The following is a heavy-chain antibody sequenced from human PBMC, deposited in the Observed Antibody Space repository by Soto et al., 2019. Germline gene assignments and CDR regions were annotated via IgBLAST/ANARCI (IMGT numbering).Heavy chain of an antibody. CDR2: IWYDGSNK. CDR3: ARGPVYYDSSGTWAFDI. Sequence: PGGSLRLSCAASGFTFSSYGMPWVRQAPGKGLGWVAVIWYDGSNKYYADSVKGRFTISRDNSKNTLYLQMNSLRAEDTAVYYCARGPVYYDSSGTWAFDIWGQGTMVTVSS. J-gene: IGHJ3*02. CDR1: GFTFSSYG. D-gene: IGHD3-22*01. V-gene: IGHV3-33*01.